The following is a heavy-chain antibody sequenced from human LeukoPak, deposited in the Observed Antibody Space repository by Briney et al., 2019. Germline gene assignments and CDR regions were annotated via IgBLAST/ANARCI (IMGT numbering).Heavy chain of an antibody. V-gene: IGHV4-4*07. CDR2: IYTSGST. Sequence: PSETLSLTCTVSGGSISSYYWSWIRQPAGKGLEWIGRIYTSGSTNYNPSLKSRVTMSVDTSKNQFSLKVSSVTAADTAVYYCARGDTVAARPGRFDYWGQGTLVTVSS. D-gene: IGHD6-6*01. CDR1: GGSISSYY. J-gene: IGHJ4*02. CDR3: ARGDTVAARPGRFDY.